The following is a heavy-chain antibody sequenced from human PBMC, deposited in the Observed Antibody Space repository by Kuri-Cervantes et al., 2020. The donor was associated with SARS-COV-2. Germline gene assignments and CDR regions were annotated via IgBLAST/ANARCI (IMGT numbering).Heavy chain of an antibody. J-gene: IGHJ6*02. D-gene: IGHD2-2*01. Sequence: GESLKISCAASGFTVSSNYMSWVRQAPGKGLEWVSVIYSGGSTYYADSVKGRFTISRDNSKNTLYLQMNSLRAEDTAVYYCARDENIVVVPAARAPPKYGMDVWGQGTTVTVSS. V-gene: IGHV3-66*01. CDR2: IYSGGST. CDR1: GFTVSSNY. CDR3: ARDENIVVVPAARAPPKYGMDV.